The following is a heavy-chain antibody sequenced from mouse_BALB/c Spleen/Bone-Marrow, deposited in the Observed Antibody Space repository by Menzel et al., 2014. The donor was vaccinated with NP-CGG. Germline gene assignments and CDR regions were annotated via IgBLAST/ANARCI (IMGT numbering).Heavy chain of an antibody. CDR2: IYPGDGDT. Sequence: VQLQQSGAELVRPGSSVKISCKSSGYSFSNYWMNWMKQRPGQGLEWIGQIYPGDGDTNYNGKFKGKATLTADKPSSTAHMQLSSLTSEDSAVYFCASRGDYSYAMDYWGQGTSVTVSS. D-gene: IGHD1-1*01. CDR1: GYSFSNYW. CDR3: ASRGDYSYAMDY. V-gene: IGHV1-80*01. J-gene: IGHJ4*01.